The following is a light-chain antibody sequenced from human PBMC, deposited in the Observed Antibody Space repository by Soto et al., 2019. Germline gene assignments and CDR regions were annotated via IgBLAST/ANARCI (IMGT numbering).Light chain of an antibody. CDR3: ATWDGSLSAYV. V-gene: IGLV1-44*01. CDR2: SNI. Sequence: QSVLTQSPSASGTPGQEVTISFSRSTSNIGSNTVDWYQQFPGTAPKLLIYSNIKRPSGGPDRFSGSKSVTSASRAIRGLQAEDEADYVCATWDGSLSAYVFGTGTKVTVL. J-gene: IGLJ1*01. CDR1: TSNIGSNT.